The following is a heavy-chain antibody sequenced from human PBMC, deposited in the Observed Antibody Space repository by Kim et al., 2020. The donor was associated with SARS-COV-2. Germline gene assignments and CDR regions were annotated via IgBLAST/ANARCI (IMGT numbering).Heavy chain of an antibody. CDR1: GFTFNNTW. D-gene: IGHD1-26*01. Sequence: GGSLRLSCAASGFTFNNTWMSWVRQAPGKGLEWVGRIKSKIDGGTTDYAAPVKGRFTISRDDSKNTLYLQMNSLKTEDTAVYYCTTDWILKSGSYSTFDYWGQGTLVTVSS. V-gene: IGHV3-15*01. J-gene: IGHJ4*02. CDR2: IKSKIDGGTT. CDR3: TTDWILKSGSYSTFDY.